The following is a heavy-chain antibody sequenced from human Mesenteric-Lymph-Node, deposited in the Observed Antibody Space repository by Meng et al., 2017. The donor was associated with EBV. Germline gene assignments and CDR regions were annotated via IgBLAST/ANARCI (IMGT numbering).Heavy chain of an antibody. J-gene: IGHJ4*02. V-gene: IGHV4-39*07. CDR2: IYYSGST. CDR1: CGSISNSSYY. CDR3: ATSSLTVDY. Sequence: QVQRQEAGPGLVKPSGSLSLPCTVSCGSISNSSYYWGWIRQPPGKGLEWIGSIYYSGSTYYNPSLKSRVTISVDTSKNQFSLKLSSVTAADTAVYYCATSSLTVDYWGQGTLVTVSS.